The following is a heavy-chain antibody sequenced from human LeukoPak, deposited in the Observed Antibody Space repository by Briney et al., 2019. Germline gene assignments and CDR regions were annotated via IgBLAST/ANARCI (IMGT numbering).Heavy chain of an antibody. CDR1: GYTFTNYY. D-gene: IGHD5-24*01. J-gene: IGHJ3*02. V-gene: IGHV1-46*01. Sequence: ASVKVSCKASGYTFTNYYMHWVRQAPGQGLEWMGIINPSGGNTNYQGRVTMTRDTSTSTVYMELSSLRSEDTAVYYCARVRDGYNDAYDIWGQGTMVTVPS. CDR2: INPSGGNT. CDR3: ARVRDGYNDAYDI.